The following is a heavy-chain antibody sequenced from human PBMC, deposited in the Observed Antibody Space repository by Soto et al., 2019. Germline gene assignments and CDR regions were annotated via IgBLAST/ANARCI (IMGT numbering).Heavy chain of an antibody. CDR3: AVSGRGGLDV. V-gene: IGHV4-30-2*01. D-gene: IGHD3-10*01. J-gene: IGHJ6*02. CDR2: IYRSGSA. Sequence: QLQLQESGSGLVKPSQKLSLTCTVSGGSINSGGYSWSWIRQPPGKGLEWIGYIYRSGSAYYSPSLPKRVTISVDTSKNHFSLTLTSVTAADTAVYYCAVSGRGGLDVWGQGTTVTVSS. CDR1: GGSINSGGYS.